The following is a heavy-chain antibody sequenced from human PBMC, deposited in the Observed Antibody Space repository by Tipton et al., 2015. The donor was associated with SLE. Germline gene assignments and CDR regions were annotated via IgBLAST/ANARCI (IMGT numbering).Heavy chain of an antibody. D-gene: IGHD3-16*01. CDR3: ARERVGQGD. V-gene: IGHV4-59*12. Sequence: TLSLTCTVSGGSITTYYWSWIRQPPGKGLEWIGYIYYSGSTNYNPSLKSRVTISVDTSKNQFSLKLSSVTAADTAVYYCARERVGQGDWGQGTLVTVSS. CDR2: IYYSGST. J-gene: IGHJ4*02. CDR1: GGSITTYY.